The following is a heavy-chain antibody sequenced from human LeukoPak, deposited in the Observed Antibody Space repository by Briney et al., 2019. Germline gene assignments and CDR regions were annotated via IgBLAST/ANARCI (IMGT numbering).Heavy chain of an antibody. D-gene: IGHD6-13*01. CDR1: GYTFTSYD. Sequence: ASVKVSCKAYGYTFTSYDISWMRQAPGQGLEWMGWISAYNGNTNYAQKLQGRVTMTTDTSTSTAYMELRSLRSDDTAVYYCARGSSSWAGYYYYYCGMDVWGQGTTVTVSS. CDR2: ISAYNGNT. V-gene: IGHV1-18*01. CDR3: ARGSSSWAGYYYYYCGMDV. J-gene: IGHJ6*02.